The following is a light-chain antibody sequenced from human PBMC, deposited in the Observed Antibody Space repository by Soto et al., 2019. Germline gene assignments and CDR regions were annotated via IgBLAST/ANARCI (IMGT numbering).Light chain of an antibody. V-gene: IGKV1-27*01. CDR1: QGISNY. CDR2: AAS. Sequence: DIQMTQSPSSLSASVGDRVTITCRASQGISNYLAWYQQKPGKDPKLLIYAASTRQSGAPSRFSGSGSGTGFTLTISSLQPEDVATYYCQKYNSAPLTFGPGTKVDIK. J-gene: IGKJ3*01. CDR3: QKYNSAPLT.